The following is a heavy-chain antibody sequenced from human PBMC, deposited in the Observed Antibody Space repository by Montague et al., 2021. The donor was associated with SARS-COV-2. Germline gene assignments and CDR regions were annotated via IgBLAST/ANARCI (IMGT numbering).Heavy chain of an antibody. D-gene: IGHD1-26*01. CDR1: GDSIATTNW. CDR3: MRAGGLDSGPPV. Sequence: SETLSLTCGVSGDSIATTNWWSWVRQPPGKGLDWIGEIHHSGGTNYNPSLKSRVTISVDQSKNQFSLELKFVTAADTALYYCMRAGGLDSGPPVWGHGALVIVSS. J-gene: IGHJ4*01. V-gene: IGHV4-4*02. CDR2: IHHSGGT.